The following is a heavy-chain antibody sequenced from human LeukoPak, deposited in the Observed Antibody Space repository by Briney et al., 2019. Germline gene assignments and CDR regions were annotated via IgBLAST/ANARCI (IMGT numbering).Heavy chain of an antibody. Sequence: GESLRLSCAASGFTFSAYSMSWVRQAPGKGLEWVSSISSSSSYIYYADSVKGRFTISRDNAKNSLYLQMNSLRAEDTAVYYCAREDSVVPAAIPFDYWGQGTLVTVSS. J-gene: IGHJ4*02. V-gene: IGHV3-21*01. D-gene: IGHD2-2*01. CDR3: AREDSVVPAAIPFDY. CDR1: GFTFSAYS. CDR2: ISSSSSYI.